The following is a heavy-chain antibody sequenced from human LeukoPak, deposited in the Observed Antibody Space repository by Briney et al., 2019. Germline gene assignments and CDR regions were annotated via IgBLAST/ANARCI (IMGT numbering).Heavy chain of an antibody. CDR2: VYYSGTT. CDR1: GGSISSSGYY. V-gene: IGHV4-39*07. J-gene: IGHJ4*02. Sequence: SETLSLTCTVSGGSISSSGYYWGWIRQPPERGLEWIGSVYYSGTTYYNPSLKSRVAISVDTSKNQFSLNLISVTAADTAVYYCVRAYDYWGQGTLVTVSS. CDR3: VRAYDY.